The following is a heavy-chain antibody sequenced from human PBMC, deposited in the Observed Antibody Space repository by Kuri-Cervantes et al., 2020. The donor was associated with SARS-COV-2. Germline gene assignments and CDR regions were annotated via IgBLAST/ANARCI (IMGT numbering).Heavy chain of an antibody. J-gene: IGHJ3*02. Sequence: GESLKISCAASGFTFSSYAMHWVRQAPGKGLEWVTVISYDGNNKYYADSVKGRFTISRDNSKNTLYLQMNSLRAEDTAVYYCARDSDDSSGNALDIWGQGTMVTVSS. V-gene: IGHV3-30-3*01. CDR3: ARDSDDSSGNALDI. CDR1: GFTFSSYA. D-gene: IGHD3-22*01. CDR2: ISYDGNNK.